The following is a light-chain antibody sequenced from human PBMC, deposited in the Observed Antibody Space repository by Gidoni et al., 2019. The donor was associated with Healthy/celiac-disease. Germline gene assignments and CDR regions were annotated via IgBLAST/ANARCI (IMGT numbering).Light chain of an antibody. J-gene: IGLJ2*01. V-gene: IGLV3-1*01. CDR1: KLGDKY. CDR2: QDS. Sequence: SSELTKPPSVSVSPGQTASITCSGDKLGDKYACWYQQKPGQSPVLVIYQDSKRPSGIPERFSGSNSGNTATLTISGTQAMDEADYYCQAWDSSTEKVFGGGTKLTVL. CDR3: QAWDSSTEKV.